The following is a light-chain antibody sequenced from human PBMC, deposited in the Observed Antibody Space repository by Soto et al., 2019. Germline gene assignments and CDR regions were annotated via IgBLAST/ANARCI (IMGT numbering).Light chain of an antibody. J-gene: IGLJ1*01. CDR1: TSNIGRNT. V-gene: IGLV1-44*01. Sequence: QSVLTQPPSASGTAGQRVTISCSGSTSNIGRNTVNWYQQLPGTAPKTLIYSNNQRPSGVPDRFSGSKSGTSGSLAISGLLSEDEADYDCAAWDDTLNGYVFGTGTKLTVL. CDR3: AAWDDTLNGYV. CDR2: SNN.